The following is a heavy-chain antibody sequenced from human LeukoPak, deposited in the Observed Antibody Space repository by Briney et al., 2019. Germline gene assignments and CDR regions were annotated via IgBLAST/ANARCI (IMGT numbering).Heavy chain of an antibody. Sequence: GGSLRLSCAASGFTFSSYAMSWVRQAPGKGLEWVSGISGSDGSTYYADSVKGRFTISRENSKNMLYLQMNSLRAEDTAVYYCAKDSAKKYDDYWGQGTLVTVSS. CDR2: ISGSDGST. V-gene: IGHV3-23*01. CDR1: GFTFSSYA. J-gene: IGHJ4*02. D-gene: IGHD2/OR15-2a*01. CDR3: AKDSAKKYDDY.